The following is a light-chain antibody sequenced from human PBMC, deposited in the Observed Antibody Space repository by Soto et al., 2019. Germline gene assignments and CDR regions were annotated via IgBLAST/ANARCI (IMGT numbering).Light chain of an antibody. CDR1: QSIRSR. V-gene: IGKV1-5*03. J-gene: IGKJ5*01. CDR2: EAS. Sequence: DIQMTQSPSTLSASVGDRVTITCRASQSIRSRLAWYQQKPGKAPKLLIYEASRLESGVPSRFSGSGSETEFTLTISSLQPDDFATYYCQQCDSYPITFGQGTRLEIE. CDR3: QQCDSYPIT.